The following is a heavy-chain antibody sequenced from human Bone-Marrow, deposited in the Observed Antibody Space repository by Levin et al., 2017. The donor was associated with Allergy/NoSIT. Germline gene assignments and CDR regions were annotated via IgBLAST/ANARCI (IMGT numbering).Heavy chain of an antibody. V-gene: IGHV4-4*02. D-gene: IGHD3-3*01. CDR3: ASSAFFGNLDY. Sequence: PSETLSLTCAVSGGSINSSNSWNWVRQPPGKGLEWIGEVFHSGIANYNPTLKSRVTMSVDKSKNQFSLNLASVTAADTAIYYCASSAFFGNLDYWGQGTLVTVSS. J-gene: IGHJ4*02. CDR2: VFHSGIA. CDR1: GGSINSSNS.